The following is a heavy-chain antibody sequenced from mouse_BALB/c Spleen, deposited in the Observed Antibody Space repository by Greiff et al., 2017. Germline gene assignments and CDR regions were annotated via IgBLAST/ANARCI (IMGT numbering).Heavy chain of an antibody. CDR2: IDPANGNT. Sequence: EVKLQESGAELVKPGASVKLSCTASGFNIKDTYMHWVKQRPEQGLEWIGRIDPANGNTKYDPKFQGKATITADTSSNTAYLQLSSLTSEDTAVYYCARDYLYAMGYWGQGTSVTVSS. CDR1: GFNIKDTY. CDR3: ARDYLYAMGY. D-gene: IGHD5-5*01. J-gene: IGHJ4*01. V-gene: IGHV14-3*02.